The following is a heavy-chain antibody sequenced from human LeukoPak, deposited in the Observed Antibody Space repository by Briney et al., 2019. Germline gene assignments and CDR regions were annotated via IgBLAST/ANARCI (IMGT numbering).Heavy chain of an antibody. CDR1: GYTFTDYY. J-gene: IGHJ3*01. Sequence: ASVKVSCKASGYTFTDYYMHWVRQAPGQGLEWIGVIHPGGGSTSYAQKFQGRVTMTRDTSTRTIYMELSSLRSEDTAIYYCAKDKDYGSGSYYNDAFDLWGQGTLVTVSS. V-gene: IGHV1-46*01. CDR3: AKDKDYGSGSYYNDAFDL. CDR2: IHPGGGST. D-gene: IGHD3-10*01.